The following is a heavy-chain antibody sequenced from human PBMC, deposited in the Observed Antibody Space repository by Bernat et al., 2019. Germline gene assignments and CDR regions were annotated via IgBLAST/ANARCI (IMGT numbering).Heavy chain of an antibody. CDR1: GFTFSSYA. J-gene: IGHJ3*02. CDR2: ISYDGSNK. Sequence: QVQLVESGGGVVQPGRSLRLSCAASGFTFSSYAMHWVRQAPGKGLEWVAVISYDGSNKYYADSVKGRFTISGDNCKNTLYLQMNRLRAEDTAVYYCAGANSGWCKTGLDAFDIWGQGTMVTVSS. CDR3: AGANSGWCKTGLDAFDI. D-gene: IGHD6-19*01. V-gene: IGHV3-30-3*01.